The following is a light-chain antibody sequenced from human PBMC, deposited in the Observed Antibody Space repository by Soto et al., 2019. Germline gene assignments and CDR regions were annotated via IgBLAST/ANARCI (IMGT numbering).Light chain of an antibody. CDR3: QQYNFWPPLT. V-gene: IGKV3-15*01. CDR2: DAS. Sequence: EIVMTQSPATLSVSRGERATLSCRASQSVNSHLAWYRQKPGQAPRLLISDASTRATGVPARFSGSGSGTEFTLTISSLQSEDSGIYYCQQYNFWPPLTFGGGTKVEIK. CDR1: QSVNSH. J-gene: IGKJ4*01.